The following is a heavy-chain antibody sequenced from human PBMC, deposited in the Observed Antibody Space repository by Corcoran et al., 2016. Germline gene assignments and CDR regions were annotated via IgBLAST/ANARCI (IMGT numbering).Heavy chain of an antibody. CDR2: INHSGRT. CDR1: GGSFSGYY. D-gene: IGHD1-26*01. J-gene: IGHJ4*02. V-gene: IGHV4-34*01. Sequence: QVQLQQWGAGLLKPSETLSLTCAVYGGSFSGYYWSWIRQPPGKGLEWIGEINHSGRTNYNPSLKSRVTISVDTSKNQLSLKLSSVTAADTAVYYCARGFVVWELLRTVLVPNYFDYWGQGTLVTVSS. CDR3: ARGFVVWELLRTVLVPNYFDY.